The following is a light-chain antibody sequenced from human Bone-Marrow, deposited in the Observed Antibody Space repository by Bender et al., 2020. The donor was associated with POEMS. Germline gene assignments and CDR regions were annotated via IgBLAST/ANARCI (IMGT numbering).Light chain of an antibody. CDR3: AAWEDSLNGWV. V-gene: IGLV1-44*01. Sequence: QSVLTPPPSASGTPGQRVTISCSGSSSNIGSNAVNWYQQLPGTAPKLLIYNTDQRPSGVPDRFSGSKSGTSASLAISGLQSEDEADYYCAAWEDSLNGWVFGGGTKLTVL. CDR2: NTD. CDR1: SSNIGSNA. J-gene: IGLJ3*02.